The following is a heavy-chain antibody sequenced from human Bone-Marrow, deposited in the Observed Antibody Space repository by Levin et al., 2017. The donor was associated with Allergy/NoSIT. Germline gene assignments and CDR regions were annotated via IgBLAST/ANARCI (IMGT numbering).Heavy chain of an antibody. D-gene: IGHD3-3*01. CDR2: IKKDGSEK. V-gene: IGHV3-7*01. J-gene: IGHJ6*02. Sequence: LSLPCAASGFSFSSSWMSWVRQAPGKGLEWVATIKKDGSEKYYVDSVKGGSSISRENGKNSLYLQMNSLRAEDTAVYYCGSFGVANYYYFSVMDVWGQGTTVIVSS. CDR3: GSFGVANYYYFSVMDV. CDR1: GFSFSSSW.